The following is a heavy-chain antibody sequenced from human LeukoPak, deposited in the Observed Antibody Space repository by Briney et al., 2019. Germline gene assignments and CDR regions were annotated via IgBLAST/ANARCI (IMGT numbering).Heavy chain of an antibody. J-gene: IGHJ4*02. Sequence: SDTLSLTCTVSDASITNYYWGWIRQPAGKGLEWIGYIYYSGSTTYNPSLKSRVTISVDTSKNQFSLKLSSVTAADTAVYYCARLFGSSTVADYWGQGTLVTVSS. CDR3: ARLFGSSTVADY. V-gene: IGHV4-59*08. D-gene: IGHD1-14*01. CDR1: DASITNYY. CDR2: IYYSGST.